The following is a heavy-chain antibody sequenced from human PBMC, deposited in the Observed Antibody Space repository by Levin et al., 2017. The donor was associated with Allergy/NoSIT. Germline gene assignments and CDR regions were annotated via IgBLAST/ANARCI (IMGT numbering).Heavy chain of an antibody. CDR1: GGTFSSYA. J-gene: IGHJ6*03. D-gene: IGHD2-2*01. CDR2: IIPIFGTA. V-gene: IGHV1-69*13. CDR3: ARGIPYCSSTSCYPYYYYMDV. Sequence: VASVKVSCKASGGTFSSYAISWVRQAPGQGLEWMGGIIPIFGTANYAQKFQGRVTITADESTSTAYMELSSLRSEDTAVYYCARGIPYCSSTSCYPYYYYMDVWGKGTTVTVSS.